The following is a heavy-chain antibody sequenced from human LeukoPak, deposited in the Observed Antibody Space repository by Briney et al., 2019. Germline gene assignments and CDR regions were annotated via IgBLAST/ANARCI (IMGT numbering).Heavy chain of an antibody. CDR3: ASFGRSYSGSRWDDAFDI. D-gene: IGHD5-12*01. CDR2: IYYSGST. CDR1: GASTSTFY. V-gene: IGHV4-59*01. Sequence: SETLSLTCTVSGASTSTFYWSWIRQPPGQGLEWIGYIYYSGSTNYNPSLKSRVTISVDTSKNQFSLKLSSVTAADTGVYYCASFGRSYSGSRWDDAFDIWGQGTMVTVSS. J-gene: IGHJ3*02.